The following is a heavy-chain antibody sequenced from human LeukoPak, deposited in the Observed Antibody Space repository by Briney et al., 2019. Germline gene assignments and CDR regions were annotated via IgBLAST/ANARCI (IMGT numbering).Heavy chain of an antibody. CDR2: IKTKTEGGTT. Sequence: GSLRLSCAASGFAFNSYAMNWVRQAPGKGLEWVGHIKTKTEGGTTDYAAPMKGRFTISRDDSKNTLYLQMNSLKTEDTAVYYCTTTPLSGDYWGQGTLVTVSS. CDR1: GFAFNSYA. CDR3: TTTPLSGDY. D-gene: IGHD2-15*01. J-gene: IGHJ4*02. V-gene: IGHV3-15*01.